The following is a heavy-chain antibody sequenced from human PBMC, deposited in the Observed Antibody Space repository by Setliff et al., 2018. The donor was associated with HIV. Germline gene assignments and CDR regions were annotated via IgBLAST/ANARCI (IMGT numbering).Heavy chain of an antibody. V-gene: IGHV1-69*10. J-gene: IGHJ3*02. CDR1: GYTFTSYA. CDR3: AGPRGDEAFDI. D-gene: IGHD3-10*01. Sequence: ASVKVSCKASGYTFTSYAMNWVRQAPGQGLEWMGQFIPVLDITNYAQKFQGRVTITADASSSTMYMELSGLRSGDTAVYYCAGPRGDEAFDIWGQGTMVTVSS. CDR2: FIPVLDIT.